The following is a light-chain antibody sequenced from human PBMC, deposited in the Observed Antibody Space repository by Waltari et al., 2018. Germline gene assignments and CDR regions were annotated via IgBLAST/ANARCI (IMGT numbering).Light chain of an antibody. CDR1: QSISGF. CDR2: TAS. J-gene: IGKJ2*01. CDR3: QQDASTPKYT. Sequence: DIQMTQSPSSLSASVGDRVTITCRASQSISGFLNWYQHKAGKAPKLLIYTASKVQTGVPSQFSGSGSGTNFTLTISSLQPEDFATYYCQQDASTPKYTFGQGTKLEIK. V-gene: IGKV1-39*01.